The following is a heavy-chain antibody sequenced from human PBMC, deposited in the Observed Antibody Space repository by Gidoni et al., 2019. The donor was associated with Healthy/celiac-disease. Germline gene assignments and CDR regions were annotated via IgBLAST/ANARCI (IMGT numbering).Heavy chain of an antibody. CDR3: AKDAIPKAAYDFWSGSGGWFDY. D-gene: IGHD3-3*01. Sequence: EVQLLESGGGLVQPGGSLRLSCAASGFTFSSYAMSWVRQAPGKGLEWVSASSGSGGSTYYADSVKGRFTISRDNSKNTLYLQMNSLRAEDTAVYYCAKDAIPKAAYDFWSGSGGWFDYWGQGTLVTVSS. CDR1: GFTFSSYA. J-gene: IGHJ4*02. CDR2: SSGSGGST. V-gene: IGHV3-23*01.